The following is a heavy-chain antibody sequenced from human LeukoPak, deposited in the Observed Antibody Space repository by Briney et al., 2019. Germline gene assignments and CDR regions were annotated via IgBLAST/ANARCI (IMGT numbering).Heavy chain of an antibody. V-gene: IGHV3-23*01. CDR1: GFTFSSYA. CDR3: AKDREGLSSGYDLEYFDY. CDR2: ISGSGGST. Sequence: GGSLRLSCAASGFTFSSYAMSWVRQAPGKGLEWVSAISGSGGSTYYADSVKGRFTISRDNSKNTLFLQMNSLRAEDTAVYYCAKDREGLSSGYDLEYFDYWGQGTLVTVSS. D-gene: IGHD5-12*01. J-gene: IGHJ4*02.